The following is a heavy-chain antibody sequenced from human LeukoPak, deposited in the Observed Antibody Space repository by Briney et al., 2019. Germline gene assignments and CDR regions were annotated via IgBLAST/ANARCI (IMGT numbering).Heavy chain of an antibody. Sequence: GMSLRLSCAASGFRLSHSGMHWVRQAPGKGLEWVAVIWYDESGKIYADFVKGRFTISRDIFENTLYLQMNSLRAEDTGLYYCARSRDGYHHGLLWGRGTLVIVSS. CDR3: ARSRDGYHHGLL. V-gene: IGHV3-33*01. CDR1: GFRLSHSG. D-gene: IGHD5-24*01. J-gene: IGHJ4*02. CDR2: IWYDESGK.